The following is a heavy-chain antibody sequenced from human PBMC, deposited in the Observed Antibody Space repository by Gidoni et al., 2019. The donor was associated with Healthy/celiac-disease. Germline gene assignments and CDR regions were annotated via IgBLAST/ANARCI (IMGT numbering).Heavy chain of an antibody. Sequence: EVQLLESGGGLVQPGGSLRLSCAASGFTFSSYAMSWVRQAPGKGLEWVSAISGRGGSTYYADSVKGRFTISRDNSKNTLYLQMNSLRAEDTAVYYCAKSPVPVGYYYYGMDVWGQGTTVTVSS. D-gene: IGHD6-6*01. V-gene: IGHV3-23*01. CDR1: GFTFSSYA. CDR2: ISGRGGST. J-gene: IGHJ6*02. CDR3: AKSPVPVGYYYYGMDV.